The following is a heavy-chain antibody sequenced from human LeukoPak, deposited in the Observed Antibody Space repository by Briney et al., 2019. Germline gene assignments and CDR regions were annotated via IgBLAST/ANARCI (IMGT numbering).Heavy chain of an antibody. D-gene: IGHD2-15*01. V-gene: IGHV4-59*08. Sequence: SETLSLTCTVSGGSISSYYWSWIRQPPGKGLEWIGYIYYSGSTNYNPSLKSRVTISVDTSKNQFSLKLSSVTAADTAVYYCARHQGGGRLRWFDPWGQGTLVTVSS. CDR2: IYYSGST. CDR1: GGSISSYY. CDR3: ARHQGGGRLRWFDP. J-gene: IGHJ5*02.